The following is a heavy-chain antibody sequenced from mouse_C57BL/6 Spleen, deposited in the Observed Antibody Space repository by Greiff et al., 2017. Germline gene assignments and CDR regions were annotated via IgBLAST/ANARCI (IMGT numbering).Heavy chain of an antibody. V-gene: IGHV1-64*01. D-gene: IGHD2-4*01. CDR2: IHPNSGST. CDR3: ARGRYYDYDEGFAY. Sequence: QVQLQQSGAELVKPGASVKLSCKASGYTFTSYWMHWVKQRPGQGLEWIGMIHPNSGSTNYNEKFKSKATLTVDKSSSTAYMQLSSLTSEDSAVYYCARGRYYDYDEGFAYWGQGTLVTVSA. J-gene: IGHJ3*01. CDR1: GYTFTSYW.